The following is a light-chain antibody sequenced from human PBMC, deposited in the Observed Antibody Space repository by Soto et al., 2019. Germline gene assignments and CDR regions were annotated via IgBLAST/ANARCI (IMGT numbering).Light chain of an antibody. CDR1: QTISYY. V-gene: IGKV1-39*01. J-gene: IGKJ5*01. Sequence: IQLTQSPSSLSASVGDRVTIACRASQTISYYVNWYQQKPGKAPMLLIYSASSLQSGVPSRFSGSGSGTDFTLTISSLQPEDFATYYCQQSYSTPPTFGQGTRLEI. CDR2: SAS. CDR3: QQSYSTPPT.